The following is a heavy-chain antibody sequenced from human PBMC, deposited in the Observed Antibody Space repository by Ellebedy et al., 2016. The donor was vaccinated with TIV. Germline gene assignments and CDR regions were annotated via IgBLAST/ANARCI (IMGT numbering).Heavy chain of an antibody. CDR1: GGSFSGYY. CDR3: ARGPRVTMVRGLQH. J-gene: IGHJ1*01. Sequence: SETLSLTCAVYGGSFSGYYWSWIRQPPGKGLEWIGEINHSGSTNYNPSLKSRVTISVDTSKNQFSLKLSSVTAADTAVYYCARGPRVTMVRGLQHWGQGTLVTVSS. CDR2: INHSGST. D-gene: IGHD3-10*01. V-gene: IGHV4-34*01.